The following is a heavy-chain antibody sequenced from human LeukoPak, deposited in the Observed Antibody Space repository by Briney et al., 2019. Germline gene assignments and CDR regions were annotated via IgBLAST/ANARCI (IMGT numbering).Heavy chain of an antibody. CDR3: ARVQCSGGRCNDAFDI. V-gene: IGHV3-21*01. J-gene: IGHJ3*02. D-gene: IGHD2-15*01. CDR2: RSINSIDM. CDR1: GFTFRSFS. Sequence: PGGSLRLSCAASGFTFRSFSMNWVRQPPGKGLEWVSSRSINSIDMNYAASMNGRFTISRDNAKNLLYLQMSTLRAEDTAVYYCARVQCSGGRCNDAFDIWGQGTMVTVSS.